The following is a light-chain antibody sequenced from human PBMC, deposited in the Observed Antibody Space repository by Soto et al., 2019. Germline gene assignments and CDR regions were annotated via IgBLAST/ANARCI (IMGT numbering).Light chain of an antibody. CDR1: SSDIGAGYE. J-gene: IGLJ1*01. Sequence: QSALTQPPSLSGAPGQRVTISCTGSSSDIGAGYEVHWYQQLPGTAPKLLIFGSTNRPSGVPDRFSGSKSATSASLAITGLQAEDEADYYCQSYDNSLSAYVFGTGTKLTVL. CDR2: GST. V-gene: IGLV1-40*01. CDR3: QSYDNSLSAYV.